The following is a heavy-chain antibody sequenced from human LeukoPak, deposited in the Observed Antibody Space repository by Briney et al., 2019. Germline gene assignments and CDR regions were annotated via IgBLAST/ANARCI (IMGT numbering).Heavy chain of an antibody. V-gene: IGHV4-39*01. CDR2: IYYSGST. Sequence: SETLSLTCTVSGGSISSSSYYWGWIRQPPGKGLEWIGSIYYSGSTYYNPSLKSRVTISVDTSKNQFSLKLSSVTAADTAVYYCARGRNIPPFLYCSSTSCTYYFDYWGQGTLVTVSS. J-gene: IGHJ4*02. CDR3: ARGRNIPPFLYCSSTSCTYYFDY. CDR1: GGSISSSSYY. D-gene: IGHD2-2*01.